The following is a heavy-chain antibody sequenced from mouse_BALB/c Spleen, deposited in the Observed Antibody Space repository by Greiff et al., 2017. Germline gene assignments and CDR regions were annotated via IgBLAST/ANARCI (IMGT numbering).Heavy chain of an antibody. Sequence: VQVVESGPGLVAPSQSLSITCTVSGFSLTGYGVNWVRQPPGKGLEWLGMIWGDGSTDYNSALKSRLSISKDNSKSQVFLKMNSLQTDDTARYYCARDEGSTMITSYYAMDYWGQGTSVTVSS. CDR2: IWGDGST. CDR1: GFSLTGYG. J-gene: IGHJ4*01. CDR3: ARDEGSTMITSYYAMDY. D-gene: IGHD2-4*01. V-gene: IGHV2-6-7*01.